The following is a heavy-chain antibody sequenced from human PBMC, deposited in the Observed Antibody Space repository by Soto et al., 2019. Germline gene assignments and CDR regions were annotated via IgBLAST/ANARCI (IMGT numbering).Heavy chain of an antibody. D-gene: IGHD3-22*01. J-gene: IGHJ2*01. CDR3: AKADRDGLKGYYYFDI. Sequence: EVQLVESGGGLVQPGRSLRLSCAASGFTFDDYAMHWVRQAPGKGLEWVSGINWNSGDIIYGDSVKGRFTISRDNAKKSLYLQMNSLRAEDTALYCCAKADRDGLKGYYYFDIWGRGTLVTVSS. V-gene: IGHV3-9*01. CDR1: GFTFDDYA. CDR2: INWNSGDI.